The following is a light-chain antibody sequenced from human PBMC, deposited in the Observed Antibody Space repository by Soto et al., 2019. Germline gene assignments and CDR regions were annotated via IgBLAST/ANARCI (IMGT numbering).Light chain of an antibody. Sequence: EIVLTQSPATLSLSPGERATLSCRASQSVSSYLAWYHQKPGQAPRLLIYGASTRATGIPARFSGSGSGTEFTLTISSLQSEDFAVYYCQQYNNWRRTFGQGTKVDIK. CDR1: QSVSSY. CDR3: QQYNNWRRT. J-gene: IGKJ1*01. CDR2: GAS. V-gene: IGKV3-15*01.